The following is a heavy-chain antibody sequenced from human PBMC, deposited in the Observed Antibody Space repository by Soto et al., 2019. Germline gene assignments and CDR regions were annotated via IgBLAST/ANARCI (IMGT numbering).Heavy chain of an antibody. CDR3: VRDPEALDY. CDR2: IRRTGSPI. J-gene: IGHJ4*02. Sequence: DVQLVESGGGLVQPGGSLRLSCAASGFTFSSYSMNWVRQAPGKGLEWVAYIRRTGSPIYYADSVKGRFTISRDDVKNSLYLQMNSLRAEDTAVCYCVRDPEALDYWGLGTLVTVSS. V-gene: IGHV3-48*01. CDR1: GFTFSSYS.